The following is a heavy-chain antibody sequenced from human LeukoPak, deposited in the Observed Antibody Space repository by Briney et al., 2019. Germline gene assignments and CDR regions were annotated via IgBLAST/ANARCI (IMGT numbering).Heavy chain of an antibody. CDR3: ARDWVQQEGYYYYYGMDV. J-gene: IGHJ6*04. D-gene: IGHD5-18*01. CDR1: GGSFSGYY. Sequence: SETLSLTCAVYGGSFSGYYWSWIRQPPGKGLGWIVEINHSGSTNYNPSLKSRVTISVDTSKNQFSLKLSSVTAADTAVYYCARDWVQQEGYYYYYGMDVWGKGTTVTVSS. CDR2: INHSGST. V-gene: IGHV4-34*01.